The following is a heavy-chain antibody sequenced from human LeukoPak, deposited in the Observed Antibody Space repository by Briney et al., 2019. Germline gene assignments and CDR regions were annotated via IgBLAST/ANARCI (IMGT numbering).Heavy chain of an antibody. V-gene: IGHV3-30*04. J-gene: IGHJ4*02. CDR2: ILYDGSKK. CDR3: AREVSGGYFDY. CDR1: GFTFSSYE. D-gene: IGHD3-16*01. Sequence: PGRSLRLSCAASGFTFSSYEMHWVRQAPGKGLEWVAFILYDGSKKYFADSVKGRFTISRDNSKNTLYLQMNSLRAEDTAVYYCAREVSGGYFDYWGQGTLVTVSS.